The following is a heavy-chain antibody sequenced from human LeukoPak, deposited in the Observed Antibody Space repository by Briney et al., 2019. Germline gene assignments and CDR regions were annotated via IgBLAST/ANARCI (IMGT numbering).Heavy chain of an antibody. Sequence: GGSLRLSCAASGFTFSSYAMIGVRQAPGRGLEWVSAISGSGGTTYYADSVKGRFTISRDNSKNTLYLQMNSLRAEDTAVYYCAKDLWSGSYSGLGYYMDVWGKGTTVTISS. J-gene: IGHJ6*03. D-gene: IGHD1-26*01. CDR2: ISGSGGTT. CDR1: GFTFSSYA. V-gene: IGHV3-23*01. CDR3: AKDLWSGSYSGLGYYMDV.